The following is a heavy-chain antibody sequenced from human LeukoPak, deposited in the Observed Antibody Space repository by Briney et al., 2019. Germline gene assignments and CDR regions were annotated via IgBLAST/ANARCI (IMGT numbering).Heavy chain of an antibody. D-gene: IGHD6-19*01. V-gene: IGHV3-21*01. CDR2: ISSSSTYI. CDR1: GFTFSDYS. J-gene: IGHJ4*02. CDR3: ARDCTEYSSGWFGCLFDY. Sequence: GGSLRLSCAASGFTFSDYSMNWVRQAPGKGLEWVSSISSSSTYIYYADSVKGRFTISRDNAKKSLYLQMNSLRAEDTAVYYCARDCTEYSSGWFGCLFDYWGQGTLVTVSS.